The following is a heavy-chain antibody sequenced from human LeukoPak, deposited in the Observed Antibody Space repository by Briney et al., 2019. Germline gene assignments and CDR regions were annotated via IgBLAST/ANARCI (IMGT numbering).Heavy chain of an antibody. J-gene: IGHJ5*02. V-gene: IGHV4-4*07. D-gene: IGHD3-10*01. CDR1: GGSISSYY. CDR2: VFTSGIISGNT. CDR3: ARLPGPNWIDP. Sequence: PSETLSLTCTVSGGSISSYYWSWIRQPPGKGLEWIGRVFTSGIISGNTNYNPSLKSRVTMSVDTSNNQFSLKLRSVTAADTAVYYCARLPGPNWIDPWGQGTLVTVSP.